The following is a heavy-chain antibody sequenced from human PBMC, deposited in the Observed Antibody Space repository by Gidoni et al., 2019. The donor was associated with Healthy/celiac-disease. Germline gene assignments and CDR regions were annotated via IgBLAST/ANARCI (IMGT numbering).Heavy chain of an antibody. CDR3: ARGMATVDY. CDR1: GFTFRSYW. Sequence: EVQLVSSGGGLVQPGGSLSLSCAASGFTFRSYWMSWVRKAPGKGLEWVANIKQDGSEKYYVDAVKGRFTISRDNAKNSLYLQMNSRRAEDTAVYYCARGMATVDYWGQGTLVTVSS. D-gene: IGHD2-8*01. V-gene: IGHV3-7*01. CDR2: IKQDGSEK. J-gene: IGHJ4*02.